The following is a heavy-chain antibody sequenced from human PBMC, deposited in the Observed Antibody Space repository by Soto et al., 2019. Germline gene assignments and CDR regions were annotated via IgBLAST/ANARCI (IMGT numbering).Heavy chain of an antibody. V-gene: IGHV5-51*01. D-gene: IGHD6-6*01. Sequence: TRYSPSLHGQVTISADKSISTAYLQWSSLKASDTTMYYCARHGGRSSGEDCYCMDVWGQGTTVTVSS. CDR3: ARHGGRSSGEDCYCMDV. CDR2: T. J-gene: IGHJ6*02.